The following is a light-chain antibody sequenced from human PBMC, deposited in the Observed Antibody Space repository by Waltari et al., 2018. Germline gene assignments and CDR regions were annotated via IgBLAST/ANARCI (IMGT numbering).Light chain of an antibody. CDR3: QQSAGSPPVYS. CDR1: QSITSNY. V-gene: IGKV3-20*01. J-gene: IGKJ2*03. CDR2: GTF. Sequence: DIVLTQSPGTLSLSPGEGATLSCRASQSITSNYLAWYQQKPGQAPRLLIYGTFNRPTGIPDRFSGSGSGTDFTLTISRLEPEDFAVYYWQQSAGSPPVYSFGQGTKLEIK.